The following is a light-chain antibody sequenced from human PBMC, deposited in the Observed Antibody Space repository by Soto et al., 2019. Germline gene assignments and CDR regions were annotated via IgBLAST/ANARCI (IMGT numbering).Light chain of an antibody. CDR2: LNSDGSH. V-gene: IGLV4-69*01. J-gene: IGLJ2*01. Sequence: QPVLTQSPSASASLGASVKLTCTLSSGHSNYAIAWHQQQPEKGPWYLMKLNSDGSHSKGDGIPDRFSGSSSGAERYLTISSLQSEDEADYYCQTWGTGVFGGGTQLTVL. CDR3: QTWGTGV. CDR1: SGHSNYA.